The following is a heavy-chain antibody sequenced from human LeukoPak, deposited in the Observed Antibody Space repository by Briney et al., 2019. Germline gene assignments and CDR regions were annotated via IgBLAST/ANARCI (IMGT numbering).Heavy chain of an antibody. CDR1: GFTFSSHA. J-gene: IGHJ4*02. V-gene: IGHV3-23*01. Sequence: GGSLRLSCAASGFTFSSHAMGWVRQAPGKGLEWVSIISGSGGSTYNADSVKGRFTISRDNSKNTLYLQMNSLRAEDTAVYYCAKAGDAWGYNSPLGGRFDYWGQGTLVTVSS. CDR2: ISGSGGST. CDR3: AKAGDAWGYNSPLGGRFDY. D-gene: IGHD5-24*01.